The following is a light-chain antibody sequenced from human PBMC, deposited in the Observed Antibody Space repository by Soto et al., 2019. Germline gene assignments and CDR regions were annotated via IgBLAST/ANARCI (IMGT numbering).Light chain of an antibody. Sequence: VLTQSQATLSVSPGEGATLSCPASQSVSDNLAWYQQKPGQAPRLLIYGASTRATGIPARFSGSGSGTEFTLTISSLQSEDYAVYYCQQYNNWPPTFGQGTKVDIK. CDR2: GAS. J-gene: IGKJ1*01. CDR1: QSVSDN. CDR3: QQYNNWPPT. V-gene: IGKV3-15*01.